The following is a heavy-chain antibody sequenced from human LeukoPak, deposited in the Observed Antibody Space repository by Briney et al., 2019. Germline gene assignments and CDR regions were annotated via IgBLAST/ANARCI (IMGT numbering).Heavy chain of an antibody. V-gene: IGHV4-4*07. J-gene: IGHJ6*03. CDR1: GGSISTYY. Sequence: PSETLSLTCTVSGGSISTYYWSWIRRPAGKGLEWSGRIYTSGSTTYNPSLKSRVTMSVDTSKNQFSLKLTSVTAADTAVYYCARDSAPWSGHYMDVWGKGTTVTVSS. CDR2: IYTSGST. CDR3: ARDSAPWSGHYMDV. D-gene: IGHD3-3*01.